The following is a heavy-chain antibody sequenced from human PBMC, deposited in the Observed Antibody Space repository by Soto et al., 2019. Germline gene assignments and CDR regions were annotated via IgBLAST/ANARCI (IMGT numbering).Heavy chain of an antibody. V-gene: IGHV4-34*01. Sequence: PSETLSLTCAVHGESFSGYYWTWISYSLGTGLEWIGEINHSGSTNYNPSLKSRVTISVDTSKNQFSLKLSSVTAADTAVYYCARGRGVWGSYHYNWFDPWGQGTLVT. CDR3: ARGRGVWGSYHYNWFDP. D-gene: IGHD3-16*02. J-gene: IGHJ5*02. CDR2: INHSGST. CDR1: GESFSGYY.